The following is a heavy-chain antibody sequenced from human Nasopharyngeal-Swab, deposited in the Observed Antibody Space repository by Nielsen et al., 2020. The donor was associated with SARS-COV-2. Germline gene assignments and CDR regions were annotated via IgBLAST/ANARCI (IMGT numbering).Heavy chain of an antibody. CDR1: GGSISNYH. V-gene: IGHV4-59*08. CDR3: ARRGEGYGDYLDY. D-gene: IGHD4-17*01. CDR2: IYYSGST. Sequence: WGSLRLSCSVSGGSISNYHWNWIRQPPGKGLEWIGYIYYSGSTNYNPSLKSRVTISVDTSKNQFSLKLSSVTAADTAVYYCARRGEGYGDYLDYWGQGTLVTVSS. J-gene: IGHJ4*02.